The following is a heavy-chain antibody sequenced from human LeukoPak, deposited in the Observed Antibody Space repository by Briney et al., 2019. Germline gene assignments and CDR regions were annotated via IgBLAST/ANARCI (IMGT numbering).Heavy chain of an antibody. CDR2: ISAYNGNT. J-gene: IGHJ4*02. Sequence: GPSVKLSCKASGYTFTSYGISWVRQASGQGLEWMGWISAYNGNTNYAQKLQGRVTMTTDTSTSTAYMELRSLRSDDTAVYYCARVKTGPWYSSGWYTGGDCDYWGQGTLVTVSS. D-gene: IGHD6-19*01. CDR3: ARVKTGPWYSSGWYTGGDCDY. V-gene: IGHV1-18*01. CDR1: GYTFTSYG.